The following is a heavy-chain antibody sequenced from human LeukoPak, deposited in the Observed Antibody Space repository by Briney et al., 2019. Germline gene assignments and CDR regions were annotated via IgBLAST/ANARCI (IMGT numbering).Heavy chain of an antibody. D-gene: IGHD4-23*01. CDR3: AREAYGGNSDYYYGMDV. CDR2: IIPIFGTA. V-gene: IGHV1-69*13. Sequence: ASVKVSCEASGDTFSSYAISWVRQAPGQGLEWMGGIIPIFGTADYAQKFQGRVTITADESTSTAYMELSSLRSEDTAVYYCAREAYGGNSDYYYGMDVWGQGTTVTVSS. CDR1: GDTFSSYA. J-gene: IGHJ6*02.